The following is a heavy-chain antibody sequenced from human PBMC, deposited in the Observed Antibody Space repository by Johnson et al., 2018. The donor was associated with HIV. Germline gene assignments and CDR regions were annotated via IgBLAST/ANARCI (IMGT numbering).Heavy chain of an antibody. CDR1: GFIFSSYW. CDR3: ARGIVEVQPRYRLLRDDVFDV. Sequence: QLVESGGGFVQPGRSLRLSCAASGFIFSSYWMTWVRQAPGKGLEWLANIREDGSDKYYAGSVKGRFTISRDNAKNSLYLQMNNLRAKDTALYYCARGIVEVQPRYRLLRDDVFDVWGQGTMVTVSS. V-gene: IGHV3-7*05. J-gene: IGHJ3*01. CDR2: IREDGSDK. D-gene: IGHD2-15*01.